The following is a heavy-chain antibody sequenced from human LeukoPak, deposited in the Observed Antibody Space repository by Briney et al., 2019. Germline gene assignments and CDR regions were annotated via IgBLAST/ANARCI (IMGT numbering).Heavy chain of an antibody. Sequence: GGSLRLSCAASGLTFSTYAMSWVRQAPGRGLEWVSAISGSGGNTFFADSVKGRFTIFRDNSKNTVYLQMNSLRAEDTAVYYCAKGNYYGSGSYGYFDYWGQGTLVTVSS. D-gene: IGHD3-10*01. CDR3: AKGNYYGSGSYGYFDY. CDR2: ISGSGGNT. J-gene: IGHJ4*02. V-gene: IGHV3-23*01. CDR1: GLTFSTYA.